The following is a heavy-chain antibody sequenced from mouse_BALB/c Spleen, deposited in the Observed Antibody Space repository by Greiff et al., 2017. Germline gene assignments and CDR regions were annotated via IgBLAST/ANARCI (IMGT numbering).Heavy chain of an antibody. CDR2: INPGNGGT. CDR1: GYTFTSYY. J-gene: IGHJ3*01. D-gene: IGHD2-12*01. CDR3: TRESYYGHGGFAY. Sequence: VQLQQSGAELVKPGASVKLSCKASGYTFTSYYMYWVKQRPGQGLEWIGEINPGNGGTNYNEKFKSKATLTVDKSSSTAYMQLSSLTSEDSAVYDCTRESYYGHGGFAYWGQGTLVTVSA. V-gene: IGHV1S81*02.